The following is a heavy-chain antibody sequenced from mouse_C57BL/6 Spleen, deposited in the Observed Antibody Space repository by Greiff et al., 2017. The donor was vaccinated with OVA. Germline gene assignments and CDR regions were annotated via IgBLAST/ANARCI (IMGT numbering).Heavy chain of an antibody. Sequence: EVKLVESGGDLVKPGGSLKLSCAASGFTFSSYGMSWVRQTPDKRLEWVATISSGGSYTYYPDSVKGRFTISRDNAKNTLYLQMSSLKSEDTAMYYCARHLYYDYDGSSYYAMDYWGQGTSVTVSS. J-gene: IGHJ4*01. CDR2: ISSGGSYT. CDR3: ARHLYYDYDGSSYYAMDY. D-gene: IGHD2-4*01. V-gene: IGHV5-6*01. CDR1: GFTFSSYG.